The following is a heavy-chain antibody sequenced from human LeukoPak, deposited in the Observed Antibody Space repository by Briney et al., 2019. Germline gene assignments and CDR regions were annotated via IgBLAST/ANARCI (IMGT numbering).Heavy chain of an antibody. CDR2: ISGSGGSK. J-gene: IGHJ5*02. V-gene: IGHV3-23*01. CDR3: ARVDEGFDP. D-gene: IGHD3/OR15-3a*01. Sequence: PGGSLRLSCAASRFTFSSYAMNWVRQAPGKGLEWVSGISGSGGSKYYADSVKGRFTISRDNSKNTLYLQMNSLRAEDTAVYYCARVDEGFDPWGQGTLVTVSS. CDR1: RFTFSSYA.